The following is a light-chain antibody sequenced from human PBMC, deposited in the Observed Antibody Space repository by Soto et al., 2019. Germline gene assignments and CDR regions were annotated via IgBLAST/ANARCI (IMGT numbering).Light chain of an antibody. CDR2: GAS. CDR1: QSVTDA. Sequence: EIVLTQSPATLSVSPGERATLSCRASQSVTDALAWYQQKPGQAPRLLIYGASTRATDVPDRFSGSGSGTEFTLTISSLQSEDFAVYYCQQYNNWPWTFGQGTKVDIK. V-gene: IGKV3-15*01. J-gene: IGKJ1*01. CDR3: QQYNNWPWT.